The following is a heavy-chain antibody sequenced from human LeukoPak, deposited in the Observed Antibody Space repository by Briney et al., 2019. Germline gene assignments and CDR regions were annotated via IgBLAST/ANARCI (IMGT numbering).Heavy chain of an antibody. V-gene: IGHV4-30-4*07. CDR1: GDYICSGGYS. CDR3: EAVAGKY. CDR2: IYYSGST. J-gene: IGHJ4*02. D-gene: IGHD6-19*01. Sequence: SETLSLTCAVSGDYICSGGYSWSWIRQPPGKGLEWIGHIYYSGSTYYNPSLKSRVTMSVDTSKNQFSLKLSSVTAADTAVYYCEAVAGKYWGQGTLVTVSS.